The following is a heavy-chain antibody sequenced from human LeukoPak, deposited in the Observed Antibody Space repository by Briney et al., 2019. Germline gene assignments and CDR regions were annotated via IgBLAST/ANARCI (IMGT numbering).Heavy chain of an antibody. V-gene: IGHV4-34*01. CDR1: GGSFSGYY. Sequence: PSETLSLTCGVSGGSFSGYYWSWIRQPPGKGLEWIGEINHSGSINYNPSLKSRVTISVDTSKNQFSLRLSSVSAADTALYFCARRAGLHSLDYWDQGTLVTVSS. D-gene: IGHD5/OR15-5a*01. CDR2: INHSGSI. CDR3: ARRAGLHSLDY. J-gene: IGHJ4*02.